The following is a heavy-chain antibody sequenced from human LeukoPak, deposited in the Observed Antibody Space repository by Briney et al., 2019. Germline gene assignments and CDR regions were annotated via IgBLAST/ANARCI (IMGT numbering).Heavy chain of an antibody. CDR2: INHSGST. D-gene: IGHD2-21*02. J-gene: IGHJ5*02. CDR3: ARSGLCGGDCP. CDR1: GGSFSGYY. V-gene: IGHV4-34*01. Sequence: SETLCLSCAVYGGSFSGYYWSWIRQPPGKGLEWIGEINHSGSTNYNPSLKSRVTISVDTSKNQFSLKLSSVTAADTAVYYCARSGLCGGDCPWGQGTLVTVSS.